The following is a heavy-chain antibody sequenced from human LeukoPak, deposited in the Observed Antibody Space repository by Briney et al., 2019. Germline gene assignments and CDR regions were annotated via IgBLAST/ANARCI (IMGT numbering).Heavy chain of an antibody. CDR3: ARDGITMRILEY. J-gene: IGHJ4*02. CDR2: INPNSGGT. Sequence: ASVKVSCKASGYTFTVYYMHWVRQAPGQGLEWMGWINPNSGGTNYAQKFQGRVTMTRDTSISTAYMELSRLRSDDTAVYYCARDGITMRILEYWGQGTLVTVSS. V-gene: IGHV1-2*02. D-gene: IGHD3-10*01. CDR1: GYTFTVYY.